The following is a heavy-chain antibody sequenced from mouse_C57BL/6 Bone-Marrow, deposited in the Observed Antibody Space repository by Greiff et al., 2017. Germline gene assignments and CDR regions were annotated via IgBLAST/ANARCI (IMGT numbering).Heavy chain of an antibody. CDR3: VRHYGGSSSGYAMGY. CDR2: IRSKSNNYAT. V-gene: IGHV10-1*01. CDR1: GFSFNTYA. Sequence: EVQLVESGGGLVQPKGSLKLSCAASGFSFNTYAMNWVRQAPGKGLEWVARIRSKSNNYATSYAASVKDRFTISRDDSESMLYLKMNNLKTEDTAMYYCVRHYGGSSSGYAMGYWGQGTSVTVSS. D-gene: IGHD1-1*01. J-gene: IGHJ4*01.